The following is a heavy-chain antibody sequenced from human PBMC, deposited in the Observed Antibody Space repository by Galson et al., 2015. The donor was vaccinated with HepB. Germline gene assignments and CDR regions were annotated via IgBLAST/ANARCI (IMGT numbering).Heavy chain of an antibody. CDR3: ARDHPDQLLYRGYYYGMDV. V-gene: IGHV3-48*02. CDR1: GFTFSSYS. CDR2: ISSSSSTI. Sequence: SLRLSCAASGFTFSSYSMNWVRQAPGKGLEWVSYISSSSSTIYYADSVKGRFTISRDNAKNSLYLQMNSLRDEDTAVYYCARDHPDQLLYRGYYYGMDVWGQGTTVTVSS. D-gene: IGHD2-2*02. J-gene: IGHJ6*02.